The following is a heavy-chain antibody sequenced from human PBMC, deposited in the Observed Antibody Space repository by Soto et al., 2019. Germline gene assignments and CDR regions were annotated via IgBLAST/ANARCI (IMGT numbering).Heavy chain of an antibody. CDR2: LNPNSGNS. V-gene: IGHV1-8*01. J-gene: IGHJ4*02. Sequence: QVQLVQSGAEVKKPGASVKVSCKASGYTFTSYDINWVRQATGQGLEWMAWLNPNSGNSGYAQKFQGGVTMTRDTSISTVYMELSSLRSEDTAVYYCARGSSGWYDYWGQGTLITVSS. CDR3: ARGSSGWYDY. D-gene: IGHD6-19*01. CDR1: GYTFTSYD.